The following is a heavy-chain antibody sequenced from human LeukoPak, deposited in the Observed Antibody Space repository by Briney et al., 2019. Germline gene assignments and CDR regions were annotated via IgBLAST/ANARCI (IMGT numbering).Heavy chain of an antibody. Sequence: GASVKVSCKASGYTFTSYYMHWVRQAPGQGLEWMGIINPSGGSTSYAQRFQGRVTMTRDTSTSTVYMELSSLRSEDTAVYYCARRGYVYLPLDYWGQGTLVTVSS. CDR1: GYTFTSYY. D-gene: IGHD5-12*01. CDR2: INPSGGST. CDR3: ARRGYVYLPLDY. V-gene: IGHV1-46*01. J-gene: IGHJ4*02.